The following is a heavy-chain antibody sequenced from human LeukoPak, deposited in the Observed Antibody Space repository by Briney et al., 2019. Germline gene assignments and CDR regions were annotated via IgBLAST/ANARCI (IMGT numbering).Heavy chain of an antibody. V-gene: IGHV3-30*04. CDR1: RFTFSSNA. Sequence: GRSLRLSCAASRFTFSSNAMQWVRQAPAKGLAWVAIISYDGSNKYYAASVKGRFTICRDNGKNSLYLQMISLRAEDTGVYYCARVTGGNSAYWGQGTLVTVSS. CDR3: ARVTGGNSAY. CDR2: ISYDGSNK. D-gene: IGHD4-23*01. J-gene: IGHJ4*02.